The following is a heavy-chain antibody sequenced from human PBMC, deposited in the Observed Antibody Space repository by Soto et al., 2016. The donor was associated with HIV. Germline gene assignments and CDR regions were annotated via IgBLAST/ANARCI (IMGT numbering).Heavy chain of an antibody. V-gene: IGHV1-2*02. Sequence: QVQLVQSGAEVKKPGASVKVSCKTSGYTFTTYDMNWVRQATGQGLEWVGWMNPNSGGTNYAQKFQGRVTMTRDTSISTAYMELSRLRSDDTAVYYCARDGVLRYFDWLLYYWGQGTLVTVSS. J-gene: IGHJ4*02. CDR1: GYTFTTYD. CDR3: ARDGVLRYFDWLLYY. D-gene: IGHD3-9*01. CDR2: MNPNSGGT.